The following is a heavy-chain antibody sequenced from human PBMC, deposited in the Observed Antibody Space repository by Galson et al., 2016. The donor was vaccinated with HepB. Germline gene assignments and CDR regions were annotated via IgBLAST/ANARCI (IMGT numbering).Heavy chain of an antibody. CDR3: TTVDPGRYSYYYYYAMDV. J-gene: IGHJ6*02. CDR1: GFTFSNAW. CDR2: IKSKTHGGTT. D-gene: IGHD2-15*01. Sequence: SLRLSCAASGFTFSNAWMSWVRQAPGKGLEWVGRIKSKTHGGTTDYAAPVKGRFTISRDDSKNTLYLQMHSLKTEDTAVYYCTTVDPGRYSYYYYYAMDVWGQGTTVTVSS. V-gene: IGHV3-15*01.